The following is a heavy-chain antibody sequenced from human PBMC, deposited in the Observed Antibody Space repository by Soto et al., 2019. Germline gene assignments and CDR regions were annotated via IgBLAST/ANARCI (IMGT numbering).Heavy chain of an antibody. J-gene: IGHJ6*02. CDR3: ARRGDRFVMDV. CDR1: EDSGVIHG. Sequence: GASLRISGKCSEDSGVIHGFVWVGKMPGKGLEWMGVIYPGDSDTRYSPSFQGQVTISADKSITTAYLQWSSLKASDTAMYYCARRGDRFVMDVWGQGTTVTVSS. D-gene: IGHD2-21*02. CDR2: IYPGDSDT. V-gene: IGHV5-51*01.